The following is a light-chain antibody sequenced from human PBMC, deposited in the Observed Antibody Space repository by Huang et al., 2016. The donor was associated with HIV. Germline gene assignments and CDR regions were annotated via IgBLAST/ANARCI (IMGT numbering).Light chain of an antibody. CDR2: DAS. CDR1: QDITNY. CDR3: QHYDNLPLT. Sequence: DIQMTQSPSSLSASVGDRVTITCQASQDITNYLNWYQQKPGKAPKLLIYDASNLETGVPSRFSGSGSGTDLTFTISSLQTEDIATYYCQHYDNLPLTFGGGTKVEI. J-gene: IGKJ4*01. V-gene: IGKV1-33*01.